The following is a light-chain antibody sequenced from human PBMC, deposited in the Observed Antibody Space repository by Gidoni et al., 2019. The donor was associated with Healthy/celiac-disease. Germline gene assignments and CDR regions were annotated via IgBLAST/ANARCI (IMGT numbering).Light chain of an antibody. CDR3: QSYDSSRGV. CDR1: SSNIGAGYE. V-gene: IGLV1-40*01. CDR2: GNS. J-gene: IGLJ3*02. Sequence: QSVLTQPPSVSGAPGQRVTIPCTGSSSNIGAGYEVHWYQQLPGTAPKLLIYGNSNRPSGVPDRFSGSKSGTSASLAITGLQAEDEADYYCQSYDSSRGVFGGGTKLTVL.